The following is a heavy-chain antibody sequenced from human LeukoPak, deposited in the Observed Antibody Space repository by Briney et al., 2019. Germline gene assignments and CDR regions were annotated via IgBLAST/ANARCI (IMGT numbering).Heavy chain of an antibody. CDR1: GGSITTSSYY. V-gene: IGHV4-39*01. Sequence: SETLSLTCTVSGGSITTSSYYWGWLRQPPGKVLVWIGIIYYSGSTYYNPSLKGRVTISVDTSKNQFSLKLSSVTAADTAVYYCARAFRARYFDLWGRGTLVTVST. CDR3: ARAFRARYFDL. J-gene: IGHJ2*01. D-gene: IGHD2/OR15-2a*01. CDR2: IYYSGST.